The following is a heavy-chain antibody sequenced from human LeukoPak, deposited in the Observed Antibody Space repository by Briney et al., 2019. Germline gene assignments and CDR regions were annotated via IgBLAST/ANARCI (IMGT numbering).Heavy chain of an antibody. CDR1: GYTFTSYA. V-gene: IGHV1-18*01. D-gene: IGHD3-22*01. J-gene: IGHJ1*01. CDR3: AKDMDYYDSSGYGWFQH. CDR2: ISAYSGNT. Sequence: ASVKVSCKAYGYTFTSYAISWVRQAPGQGLEWMGWISAYSGNTTYSQNLQGRVTMTTDTSTSTAYMELRGLRSDDTAVYYCAKDMDYYDSSGYGWFQHWGQGTLVTVSS.